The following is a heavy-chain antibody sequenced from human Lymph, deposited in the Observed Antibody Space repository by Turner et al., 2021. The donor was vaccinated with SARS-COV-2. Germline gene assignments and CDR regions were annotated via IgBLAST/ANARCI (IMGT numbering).Heavy chain of an antibody. CDR2: IYSSGST. V-gene: IGHV4-39*01. CDR1: GGSVTSSSYY. CDR3: ARQGWLRGYFDY. D-gene: IGHD5-18*01. J-gene: IGHJ4*02. Sequence: QVQLQESGPGLVKPSETLSLTCTVSGGSVTSSSYYWGWIRQPPGKGLEWIGNIYSSGSTYCNPSLKSRVTISVDTSKNQFSLKLSSVTAADTAVYYCARQGWLRGYFDYWSQGTLVTVSS.